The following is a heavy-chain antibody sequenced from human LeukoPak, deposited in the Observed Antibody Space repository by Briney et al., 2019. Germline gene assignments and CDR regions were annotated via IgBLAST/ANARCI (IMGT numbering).Heavy chain of an antibody. CDR2: ISSSGSTI. D-gene: IGHD1-26*01. Sequence: PGGSLRLSCAASGFTFSSYEMNWVRQAPGKGLEWVSYISSSGSTIYYADSVKGRFTISRDNAKNSLYLQMNSLRAEDTAVYYCARDRLGATYFDYWGQGTLVTV. CDR3: ARDRLGATYFDY. J-gene: IGHJ4*02. CDR1: GFTFSSYE. V-gene: IGHV3-48*03.